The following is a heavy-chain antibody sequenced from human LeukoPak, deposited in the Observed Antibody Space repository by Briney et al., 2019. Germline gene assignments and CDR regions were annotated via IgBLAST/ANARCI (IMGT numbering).Heavy chain of an antibody. D-gene: IGHD6-13*01. Sequence: ASVKVSCKASGYTFTSYAISWVRQAPGQGLEWMGWISADNGNTDYAQRFQGRVTMTTDTSTSTAYMELRRLRSDDTAVYYCARVPIYSSSWYGTAGWFDPWGQGTLVTVFS. CDR3: ARVPIYSSSWYGTAGWFDP. CDR2: ISADNGNT. CDR1: GYTFTSYA. J-gene: IGHJ5*02. V-gene: IGHV1-18*01.